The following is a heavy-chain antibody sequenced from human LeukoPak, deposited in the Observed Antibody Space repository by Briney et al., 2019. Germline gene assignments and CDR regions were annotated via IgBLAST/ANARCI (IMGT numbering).Heavy chain of an antibody. V-gene: IGHV4-38-2*02. Sequence: PSETLSHTCAVSGYSISSGYYWGWIRQPPGKGLEWIGSIYHSGSTYYNPSLKSRVTISVDTSKNQFSLKLSSVTAADTAVYYCAREGWGSVYAFDIWGQGTMVTVSS. J-gene: IGHJ3*02. D-gene: IGHD7-27*01. CDR3: AREGWGSVYAFDI. CDR2: IYHSGST. CDR1: GYSISSGYY.